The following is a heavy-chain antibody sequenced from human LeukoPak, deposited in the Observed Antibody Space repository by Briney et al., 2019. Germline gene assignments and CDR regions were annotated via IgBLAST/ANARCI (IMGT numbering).Heavy chain of an antibody. J-gene: IGHJ4*02. Sequence: MTSETLSLTCTVSGGSISSSSYYWGWIRQPPGKGLEWIGSIYYSGSTYYNPSLKSRVTISVDTSKNQFSLKLSSVTAADTAVYYCARLRPKEIVVVPAAWFDYWGQGTLVTVSS. CDR2: IYYSGST. D-gene: IGHD2-2*01. CDR3: ARLRPKEIVVVPAAWFDY. CDR1: GGSISSSSYY. V-gene: IGHV4-39*01.